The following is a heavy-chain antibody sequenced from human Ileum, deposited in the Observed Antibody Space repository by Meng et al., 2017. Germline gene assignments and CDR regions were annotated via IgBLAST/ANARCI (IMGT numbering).Heavy chain of an antibody. CDR3: ARGGGRYGPDFDY. J-gene: IGHJ4*02. Sequence: QVEVPQWVRGMLQPSGHPSLPGAVYGGSFSGYYWSWIRQPPGKGLEWIGEINHSGSTNYNPSLKSRVTISVDTSKNQFSLKLSSVTAADTAVYYCARGGGRYGPDFDYWGQGTLVTVSS. CDR1: GGSFSGYY. D-gene: IGHD3-16*01. V-gene: IGHV4-34*01. CDR2: INHSGST.